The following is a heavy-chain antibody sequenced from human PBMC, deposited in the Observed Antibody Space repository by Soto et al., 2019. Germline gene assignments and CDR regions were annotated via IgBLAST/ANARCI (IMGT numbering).Heavy chain of an antibody. V-gene: IGHV3-74*01. Sequence: VQLVESGGGLVQPGGSLRLSCAASGFAFGSYWMHWVRQAPGKGLVWVSRISQDGAIATQADSVKGRFTISRDNAKNTLFLQMNSLRAADTAVYYCLRDQRHWNEFADQWGQGTRVTVSS. CDR1: GFAFGSYW. D-gene: IGHD1-1*01. J-gene: IGHJ4*02. CDR3: LRDQRHWNEFADQ. CDR2: ISQDGAIA.